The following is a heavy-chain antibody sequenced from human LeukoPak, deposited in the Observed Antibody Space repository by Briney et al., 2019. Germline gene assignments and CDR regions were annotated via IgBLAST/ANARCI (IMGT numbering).Heavy chain of an antibody. CDR3: VRGVEY. D-gene: IGHD1-1*01. CDR2: INQDGSHE. J-gene: IGHJ4*02. Sequence: GGSLRLSCAASGFTFGTYWMSWVRQAPGKGLKWVANINQDGSHEEYVGSVRGRFTISRDNPKNSLYLQMNRLRVEDTAVYYCVRGVEYWGQGTLVTVSS. CDR1: GFTFGTYW. V-gene: IGHV3-7*04.